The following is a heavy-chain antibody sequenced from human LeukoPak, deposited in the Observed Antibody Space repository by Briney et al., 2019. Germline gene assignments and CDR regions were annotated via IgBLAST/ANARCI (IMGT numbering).Heavy chain of an antibody. Sequence: GGSLRLSCAASGFTFNDYYMSWIRQAPGEGLEWISYISGSGDRIYYADSVKGRFTISRDNAKNSLSLQMNSLRAEDTAVYYCARDGEVGVGRWFDPWGQGTLVTVSS. J-gene: IGHJ5*02. V-gene: IGHV3-11*04. CDR1: GFTFNDYY. D-gene: IGHD1-26*01. CDR3: ARDGEVGVGRWFDP. CDR2: ISGSGDRI.